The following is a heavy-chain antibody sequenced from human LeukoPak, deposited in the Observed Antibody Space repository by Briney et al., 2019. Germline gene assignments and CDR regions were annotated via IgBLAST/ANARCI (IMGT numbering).Heavy chain of an antibody. Sequence: GGSLGLSCAASGFSISSYAMSWVRQAPGEGLEWVSSISASGGTTYYADSVEGRFTISRGNSKNTHYLQMGSLRVEDTAVYYCAKIPGGWRADYAFNIWGLGTMVTVSS. CDR3: AKIPGGWRADYAFNI. CDR2: ISASGGTT. J-gene: IGHJ3*02. CDR1: GFSISSYA. V-gene: IGHV3-23*01. D-gene: IGHD2-15*01.